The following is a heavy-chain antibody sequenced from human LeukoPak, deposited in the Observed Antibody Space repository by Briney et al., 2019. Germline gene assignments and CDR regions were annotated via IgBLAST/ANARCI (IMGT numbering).Heavy chain of an antibody. D-gene: IGHD3-22*01. CDR3: ANENYYDSSGYLDN. CDR2: ISSDGSNK. CDR1: GFTFSSYG. Sequence: GRSLRLSCAASGFTFSSYGMHWVRQAPGKGLEWVSDISSDGSNKYYADSVKGRFTISRDNTKNTLYPQMNSLRAEDTAVFYCANENYYDSSGYLDNWGQGTLVTVSS. J-gene: IGHJ4*02. V-gene: IGHV3-30*18.